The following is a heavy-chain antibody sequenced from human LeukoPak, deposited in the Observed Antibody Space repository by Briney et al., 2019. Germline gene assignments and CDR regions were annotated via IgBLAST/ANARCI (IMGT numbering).Heavy chain of an antibody. J-gene: IGHJ4*02. D-gene: IGHD2-8*01. Sequence: PGGSLRLSCAASGFTFSSYGMSWVRQGPGKGLNYVSGIDGSGTITYYIDSVKGRFTISRDNSKNTLYLEMNSVRAEDTGLYFCAKDGPYGRSPFDHWGQGTLVYVSS. CDR2: IDGSGTIT. CDR1: GFTFSSYG. V-gene: IGHV3-23*01. CDR3: AKDGPYGRSPFDH.